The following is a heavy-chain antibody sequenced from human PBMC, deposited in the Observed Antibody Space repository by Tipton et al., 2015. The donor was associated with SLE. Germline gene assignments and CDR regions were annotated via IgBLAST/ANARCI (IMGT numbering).Heavy chain of an antibody. CDR1: GGSFSGYY. D-gene: IGHD4-17*01. Sequence: TLSLTCAVYGGSFSGYYWSWIRQPPGKGLEWIGEINRSGGTNYNPSLKSRVIISLDTSENQFSLKLSSVTAADTAVYYCARLSYYGDYFDYWGQGSLVTVSS. J-gene: IGHJ4*02. V-gene: IGHV4-34*01. CDR2: INRSGGT. CDR3: ARLSYYGDYFDY.